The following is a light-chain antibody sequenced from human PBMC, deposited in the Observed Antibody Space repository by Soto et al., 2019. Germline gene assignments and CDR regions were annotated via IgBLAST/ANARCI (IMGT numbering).Light chain of an antibody. J-gene: IGKJ1*01. CDR3: QQYNTYSWT. V-gene: IGKV1-5*03. CDR2: KAS. CDR1: QTISSW. Sequence: DIQMTQSPSTLPASVGDRVTITCRASQTISSWLAWYQQKPGKAPKLLIYKASTLKSGVPSRFSGSGSGTEFALTISSLQPDDFATYYCQQYNTYSWTFGPGTKVDI.